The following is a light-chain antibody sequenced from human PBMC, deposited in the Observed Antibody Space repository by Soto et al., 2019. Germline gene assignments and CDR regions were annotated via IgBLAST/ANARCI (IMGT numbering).Light chain of an antibody. CDR2: DVS. Sequence: DIQMTQSPSTLSASVGDRVTITCRASQNIERWLAWYQQKPGKAPKLLLYDVSSLESGVPSRFSGSGSGTEFILTINGLQPDDFATYFCEQLKIRTWTFGQGTKLDIK. V-gene: IGKV1-5*01. CDR3: EQLKIRTWT. CDR1: QNIERW. J-gene: IGKJ1*01.